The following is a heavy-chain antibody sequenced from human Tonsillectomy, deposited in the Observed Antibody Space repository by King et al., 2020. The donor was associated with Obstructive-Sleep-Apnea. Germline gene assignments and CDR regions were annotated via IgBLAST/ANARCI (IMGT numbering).Heavy chain of an antibody. V-gene: IGHV5-51*01. Sequence: GQLVQSGAEVRKPGKSLKISCKGSGYTFTNYWIGWVRQMPGKGLEWMGVIYPGDSATRYSPSFQGQVSISADRSNRTAYLQWRSLKASDTAIYYCARQIAQDTSGYYDYWGQGTLVTVSS. J-gene: IGHJ4*02. CDR2: IYPGDSAT. CDR1: GYTFTNYW. CDR3: ARQIAQDTSGYYDY. D-gene: IGHD3-22*01.